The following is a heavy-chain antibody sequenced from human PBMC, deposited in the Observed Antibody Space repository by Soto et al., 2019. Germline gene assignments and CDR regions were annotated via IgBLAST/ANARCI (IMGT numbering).Heavy chain of an antibody. CDR3: AREVRWNYFDY. J-gene: IGHJ4*02. CDR2: IYYSGST. Sequence: SETLSLTCTVSGGSISSYYWSWIRQPPGKGLEWIGYIYYSGSTNYNPSLKSRVTISVDTSKNQFSLKLSSVTAADTAVYYCAREVRWNYFDYWGQGTLVTVSS. D-gene: IGHD1-1*01. CDR1: GGSISSYY. V-gene: IGHV4-59*01.